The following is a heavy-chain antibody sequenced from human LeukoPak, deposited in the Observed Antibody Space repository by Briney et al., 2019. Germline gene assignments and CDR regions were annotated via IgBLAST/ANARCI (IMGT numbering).Heavy chain of an antibody. V-gene: IGHV3-15*01. Sequence: GGSLRLSCAASGFTCSSYWMSWIRQAPGKGLEWVAPIKSKTEGGTTDYADPVKGRSTISRDDSKTTLYLQMNSLKTEDTAVYYCTTTNRAPGYDDSEIFDNWGQGTPGTVSS. J-gene: IGHJ4*02. CDR1: GFTCSSYW. CDR3: TTTNRAPGYDDSEIFDN. CDR2: IKSKTEGGTT. D-gene: IGHD5-12*01.